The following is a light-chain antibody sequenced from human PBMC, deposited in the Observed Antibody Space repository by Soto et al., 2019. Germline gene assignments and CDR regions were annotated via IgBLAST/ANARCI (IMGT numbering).Light chain of an antibody. CDR2: LAS. J-gene: IGKJ1*01. CDR1: QSISNW. V-gene: IGKV1-5*03. CDR3: QQSNTYSWT. Sequence: DIQMTQSPSTLSASVGDRVTIHCLASQSISNWLAWYQQRPGKAPKLLIYLASSLESGVPSRFSGSGSGTEFTLTISNLQPDDFATYYCQQSNTYSWTFGQGTKVDI.